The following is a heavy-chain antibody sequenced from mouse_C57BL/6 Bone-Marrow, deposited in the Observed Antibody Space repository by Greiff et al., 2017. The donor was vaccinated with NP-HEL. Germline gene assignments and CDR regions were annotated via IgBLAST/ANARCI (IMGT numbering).Heavy chain of an antibody. Sequence: EVQVVESGGGLVKPGGSLKLSCAASGFTFSSYAMSWVRQTPEKRLEWVATISDGGSYTYYPDNVKGRFTISRDNAKNNLYLQMSHLKSEDTAMYYCARDSGNYPWYFDVWGTGTTVTVSS. D-gene: IGHD2-1*01. CDR3: ARDSGNYPWYFDV. CDR1: GFTFSSYA. J-gene: IGHJ1*03. V-gene: IGHV5-4*01. CDR2: ISDGGSYT.